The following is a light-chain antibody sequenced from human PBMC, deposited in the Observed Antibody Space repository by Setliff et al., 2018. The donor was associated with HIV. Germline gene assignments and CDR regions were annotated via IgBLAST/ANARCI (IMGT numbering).Light chain of an antibody. CDR1: QSVSTNY. J-gene: IGKJ1*01. V-gene: IGKV3-20*01. CDR3: QQYGGTPTWT. CDR2: GAS. Sequence: EIVLTQSPGTLSLSPGERATLSCRASQSVSTNYLTWYQQKPGQAPRLLIYGASSRATGIPDRFSGSGSRTNFTLTISRLEPEDFAVYYCQQYGGTPTWTFGQGTKVDIK.